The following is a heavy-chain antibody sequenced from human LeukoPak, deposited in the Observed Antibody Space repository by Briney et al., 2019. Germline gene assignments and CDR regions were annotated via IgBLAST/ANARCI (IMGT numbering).Heavy chain of an antibody. D-gene: IGHD4-23*01. CDR1: GGTFSSYA. CDR3: ARVLSDDYGGENLFDI. CDR2: IIPIFGIA. J-gene: IGHJ3*02. V-gene: IGHV1-69*04. Sequence: ASVKVSCKASGGTFSSYAISWVRQAPGQELEWMGRIIPIFGIANYAQKFQGRVTITADKSTSTAYMELSSLRSEDTAVYYCARVLSDDYGGENLFDIWGQGTMVTVSS.